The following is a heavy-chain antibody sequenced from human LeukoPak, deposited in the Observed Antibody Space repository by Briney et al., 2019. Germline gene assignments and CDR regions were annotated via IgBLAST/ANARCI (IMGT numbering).Heavy chain of an antibody. Sequence: GGSLRLSCAASGFTFSSYWRHWVRQAPGKELVWVSRINSDGSITSYADSVKGRFTISRDNAKNTLYLQMNSLRAEDTAGYYCARDGRYSYGPAWGQGTLVTVSS. CDR2: INSDGSIT. J-gene: IGHJ5*02. CDR1: GFTFSSYW. V-gene: IGHV3-74*01. CDR3: ARDGRYSYGPA. D-gene: IGHD5-18*01.